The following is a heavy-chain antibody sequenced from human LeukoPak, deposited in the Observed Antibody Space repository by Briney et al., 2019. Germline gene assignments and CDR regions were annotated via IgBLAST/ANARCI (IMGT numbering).Heavy chain of an antibody. J-gene: IGHJ4*02. CDR2: ISGSGGNT. CDR3: AKGRAGDYGGKPRQGY. V-gene: IGHV3-23*01. Sequence: PGGSLRLSCAASGFTFSSYAMSWVRQAPGKGLEWVSAISGSGGNTYYADSVKGRFTISRDNSKNTLYLQMNSLRAEDTAVYYCAKGRAGDYGGKPRQGYWGQGTLVTVSS. D-gene: IGHD4-23*01. CDR1: GFTFSSYA.